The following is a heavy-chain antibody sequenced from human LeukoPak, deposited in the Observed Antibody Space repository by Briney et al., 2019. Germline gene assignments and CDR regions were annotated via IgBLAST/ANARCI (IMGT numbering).Heavy chain of an antibody. D-gene: IGHD2-15*01. V-gene: IGHV1-18*01. J-gene: IGHJ6*02. CDR2: ISAYNGNT. CDR3: AGLGYCSGGSCAYYYYGMDV. CDR1: GYTFTSYG. Sequence: ASVEVSCKASGYTFTSYGISWVRQAPGQGLEWMGWISAYNGNTNYAQKLQGRVTMTTDTSTSTAYMELRSLRSDDTAVYYCAGLGYCSGGSCAYYYYGMDVWGQGTTVTVSS.